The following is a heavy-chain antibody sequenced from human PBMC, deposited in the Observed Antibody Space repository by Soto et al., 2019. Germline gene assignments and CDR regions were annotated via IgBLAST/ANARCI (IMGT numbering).Heavy chain of an antibody. CDR1: GLSFSGYY. J-gene: IGHJ6*02. Sequence: PSDTLSLTCAFYGLSFSGYYWSWILQPPGKGLEWIGEINHSGSTNYNPSLKSRVTISVDTSKNQFSLKLSSVTAADTAVYYCARGYGRRPYYGMDVWGQGNTVTVYS. CDR3: ARGYGRRPYYGMDV. V-gene: IGHV4-34*01. CDR2: INHSGST. D-gene: IGHD4-17*01.